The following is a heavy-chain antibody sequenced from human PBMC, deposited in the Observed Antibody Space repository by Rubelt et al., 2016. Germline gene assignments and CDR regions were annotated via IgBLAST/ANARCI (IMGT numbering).Heavy chain of an antibody. V-gene: IGHV4-59*12. J-gene: IGHJ4*02. D-gene: IGHD6-19*01. CDR3: ARDAIFSIAVAGNLYYFDY. Sequence: GKGLEWIGYIYYSGSTNYNPSLKSRVTISVDTSKNQFSLKLSSVTAADTAVYYCARDAIFSIAVAGNLYYFDYWGQGTLVTVSS. CDR2: IYYSGST.